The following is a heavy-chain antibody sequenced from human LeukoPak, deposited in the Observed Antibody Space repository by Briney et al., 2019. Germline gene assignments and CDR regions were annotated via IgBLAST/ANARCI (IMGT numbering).Heavy chain of an antibody. CDR2: TVGGGDGT. CDR3: AKDPVSYYDSSGYYPDPPPNGGYYFDY. Sequence: GGSLRLSCAASGFTFSSTSMSCVRQAPGKGLEWVAVTVGGGDGTYYPDPVKGRFTISRDNSKNTLYLHMNSLRAEDTAVYYCAKDPVSYYDSSGYYPDPPPNGGYYFDYWGQGTLVTVSS. D-gene: IGHD3-22*01. V-gene: IGHV3-23*01. J-gene: IGHJ4*02. CDR1: GFTFSSTS.